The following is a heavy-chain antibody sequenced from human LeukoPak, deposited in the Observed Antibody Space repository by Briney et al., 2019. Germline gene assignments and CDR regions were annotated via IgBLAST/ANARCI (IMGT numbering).Heavy chain of an antibody. J-gene: IGHJ4*02. CDR3: PRHKSYPVFDY. V-gene: IGHV3-48*03. CDR1: GFTFRSYE. CDR2: ISSSGTTV. Sequence: GGSLRLSCAASGFTFRSYEMNWVRQAPGRGLEWVSYISSSGTTVYYADSVKGRFTISRDNAKNSLYLQMNSLRADDTAVYYFPRHKSYPVFDYWGQGTLVTVSS.